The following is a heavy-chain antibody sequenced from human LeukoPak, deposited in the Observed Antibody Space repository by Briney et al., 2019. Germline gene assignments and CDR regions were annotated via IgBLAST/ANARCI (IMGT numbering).Heavy chain of an antibody. CDR2: IYPRDGST. CDR1: GYSFTSNY. V-gene: IGHV1-46*01. Sequence: ASVQVSCKASGYSFTSNYIHWVRQAPGQGLEWMGMIYPRDGSTSYAQKFQGRVTVTRDTSTSTVHMELSGLRSEDTAVYYCARDQEAFDYWGQGTLVTVSS. J-gene: IGHJ4*02. CDR3: ARDQEAFDY.